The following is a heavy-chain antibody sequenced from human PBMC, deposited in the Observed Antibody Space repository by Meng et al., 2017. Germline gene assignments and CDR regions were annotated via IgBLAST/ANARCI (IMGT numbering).Heavy chain of an antibody. D-gene: IGHD6-19*01. CDR1: GFSLSTSGVG. Sequence: SGPTLVKPTQTLTLTCTFSGFSLSTSGVGVGWIRQPPGKALEWLALIYWDDDKRYSPSLKSRLTITKDTSKNQVVLTMTNMDPVDTATYYCAHRREIGDGQWLVPYYFDYWGQGNRVTGAS. V-gene: IGHV2-5*02. J-gene: IGHJ4*02. CDR3: AHRREIGDGQWLVPYYFDY. CDR2: IYWDDDK.